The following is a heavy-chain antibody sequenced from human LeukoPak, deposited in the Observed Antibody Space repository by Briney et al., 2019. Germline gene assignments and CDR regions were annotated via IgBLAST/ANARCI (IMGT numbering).Heavy chain of an antibody. CDR3: ARDGALLLWFGELFYFDY. V-gene: IGHV3-7*01. Sequence: GGSLRLSCAASGFTFSSYWMTWVRQAPGKGLEWVANIKQDGGEKYYVDSVKGRFTISRDNAKNSLYLQMNSLRAEDTAVYYCARDGALLLWFGELFYFDYWGQGTLVTVSS. CDR2: IKQDGGEK. J-gene: IGHJ4*02. CDR1: GFTFSSYW. D-gene: IGHD3-10*01.